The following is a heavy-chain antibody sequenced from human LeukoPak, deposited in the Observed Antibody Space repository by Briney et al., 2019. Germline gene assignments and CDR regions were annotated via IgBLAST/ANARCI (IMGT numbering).Heavy chain of an antibody. Sequence: PSGTLSLTCGVSGGSISNTNWWSWVRQPPGQGLEWIGEISLSGLTNYNPSLKSRVTVSLDKSKNHLSLNLTSVTAADTAVYYCSRENGALSPFGYWGQGTLVTVPS. CDR2: ISLSGLT. CDR3: SRENGALSPFGY. CDR1: GGSISNTNW. J-gene: IGHJ4*02. D-gene: IGHD2-8*01. V-gene: IGHV4-4*02.